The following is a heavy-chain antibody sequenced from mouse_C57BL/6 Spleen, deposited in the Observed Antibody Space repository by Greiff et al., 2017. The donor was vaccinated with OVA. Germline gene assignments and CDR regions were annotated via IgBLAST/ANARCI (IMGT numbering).Heavy chain of an antibody. CDR2: IHPNSGST. Sequence: QVQLQQPGAELVKPGASVKLSCKASGYTFTSYWLHWVTQSPGQGLEWIGMIHPNSGSTNYNEKFKSKANLTVDKSSSTAYMQLSSLTSEDSAVYYFARYYYGSSYPYAMDYWGQGTSVTVSS. CDR3: ARYYYGSSYPYAMDY. J-gene: IGHJ4*01. V-gene: IGHV1-64*01. D-gene: IGHD1-1*01. CDR1: GYTFTSYW.